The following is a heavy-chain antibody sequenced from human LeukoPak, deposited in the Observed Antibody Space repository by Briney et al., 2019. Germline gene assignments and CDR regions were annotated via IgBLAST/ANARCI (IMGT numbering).Heavy chain of an antibody. CDR2: IYSGGST. CDR1: GFTVSSNY. CDR3: ARDPSFYDSSGYYYN. Sequence: PGGSLRLSGAASGFTVSSNYMSWVRQAPGKGLEWVSVIYSGGSTYYADSVKGRFTISRDNSKNTLYLQMNSLRAEDTAVYYCARDPSFYDSSGYYYNWGQGTLVTVSS. D-gene: IGHD3-22*01. J-gene: IGHJ4*02. V-gene: IGHV3-53*01.